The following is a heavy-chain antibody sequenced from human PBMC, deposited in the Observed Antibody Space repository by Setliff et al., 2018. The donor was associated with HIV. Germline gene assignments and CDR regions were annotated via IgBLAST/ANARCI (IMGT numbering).Heavy chain of an antibody. CDR1: GFAFDNYW. Sequence: GGSLRLSCAASGFAFDNYWMDWVRQAPGKWLVWVSRITNDGTTTTYADSVKGRVTIFRDNYKNTLYLQMNSLRAEDTAVYYCATITVAGTGAFDIWGQGTMVTVSS. CDR2: ITNDGTTT. D-gene: IGHD6-19*01. CDR3: ATITVAGTGAFDI. V-gene: IGHV3-74*01. J-gene: IGHJ3*02.